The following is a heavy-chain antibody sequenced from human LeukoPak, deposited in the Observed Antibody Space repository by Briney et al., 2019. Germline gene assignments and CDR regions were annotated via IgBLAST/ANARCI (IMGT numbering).Heavy chain of an antibody. CDR2: IYYSGST. D-gene: IGHD3-22*01. CDR1: GGSISSYY. J-gene: IGHJ4*02. CDR3: ARDRTYYYDSSGLDY. V-gene: IGHV4-59*01. Sequence: SETLSLTCTVSGGSISSYYWSWIRQPPGKGLEWIGYIYYSGSTNYNPSLKSRVTISVDTSKNQFSPKLSSVTAADTAVYYCARDRTYYYDSSGLDYWGQGTLVTVSS.